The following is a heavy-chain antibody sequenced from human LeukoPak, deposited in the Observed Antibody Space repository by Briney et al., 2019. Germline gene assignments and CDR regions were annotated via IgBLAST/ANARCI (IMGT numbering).Heavy chain of an antibody. CDR1: GDSISSGGYS. CDR2: IYHSGST. D-gene: IGHD5/OR15-5a*01. J-gene: IGHJ4*02. Sequence: SETLSLTCAVSGDSISSGGYSWSWIRQPPGKGLEWIGYIYHSGSTYYNPSLKSRVTISVDRSKNQFSLKLSSVTAADTAVYYCARASTSFDYWGQGTLVTVSS. CDR3: ARASTSFDY. V-gene: IGHV4-30-2*01.